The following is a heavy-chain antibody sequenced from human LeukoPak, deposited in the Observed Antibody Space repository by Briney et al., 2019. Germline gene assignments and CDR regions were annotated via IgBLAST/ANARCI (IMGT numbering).Heavy chain of an antibody. CDR1: GYTFSTNW. V-gene: IGHV5-51*01. Sequence: GESLKISCKASGYTFSTNWIGWVRQMPGKGLEWMGIIYPSDSETRYSPSFQGQVTISADKSISTTYLQWSSLKASDTAMYYCARVIFWKRRAFDIWGQGTMVTVSS. CDR3: ARVIFWKRRAFDI. CDR2: IYPSDSET. J-gene: IGHJ3*02. D-gene: IGHD1-1*01.